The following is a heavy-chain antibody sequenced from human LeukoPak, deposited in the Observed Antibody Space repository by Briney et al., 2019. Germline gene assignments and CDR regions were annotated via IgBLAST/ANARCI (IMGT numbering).Heavy chain of an antibody. CDR3: ARVRVGEMDA. J-gene: IGHJ6*02. V-gene: IGHV4-39*07. Sequence: SETLSLTCVVSGDSVSSTNYYWGWIRQPPGKGLEWIGSVCQGATSFYNPSLKSRLAISMDTSKNEFSLKLSSLTAADTAVYHCARVRVGEMDAWGQGTTVTVSS. CDR2: VCQGATS. CDR1: GDSVSSTNYY. D-gene: IGHD3-10*01.